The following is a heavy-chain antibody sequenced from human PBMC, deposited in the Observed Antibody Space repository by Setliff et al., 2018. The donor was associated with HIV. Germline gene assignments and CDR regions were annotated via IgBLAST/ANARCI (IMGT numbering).Heavy chain of an antibody. CDR2: IRSKAHGGTI. CDR3: TRDRYYDTSGYPEYFQH. Sequence: PGESLKISCTASGFTFGDYAFTWVRQAPGKGLEWVGFIRSKAHGGTIEYAASVRGRFTISRDDSNSIAYLQMNSLKTEDTAVYYCTRDRYYDTSGYPEYFQHWGQGTLVTVSS. D-gene: IGHD3-22*01. CDR1: GFTFGDYA. V-gene: IGHV3-49*04. J-gene: IGHJ1*01.